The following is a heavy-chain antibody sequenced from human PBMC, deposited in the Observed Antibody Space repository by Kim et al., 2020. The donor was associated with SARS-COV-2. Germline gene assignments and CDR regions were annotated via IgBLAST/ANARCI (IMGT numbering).Heavy chain of an antibody. CDR2: INDAGTST. Sequence: GGSLRLSCAASGFTFTTYCMHWVRQAPGKGLLWLSRINDAGTSTSYAKSVQGRFTTSRDNAQNTLYLQMNSLRAEDTAVYYCVTGRGIVVHGWYFESWGRGTLLTVS. CDR3: VTGRGIVVHGWYFES. J-gene: IGHJ2*01. V-gene: IGHV3-74*01. CDR1: GFTFTTYC. D-gene: IGHD3-10*01.